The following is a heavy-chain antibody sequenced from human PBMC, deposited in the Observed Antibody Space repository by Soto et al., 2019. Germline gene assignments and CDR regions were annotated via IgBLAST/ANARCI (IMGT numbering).Heavy chain of an antibody. D-gene: IGHD5-18*01. CDR1: GLTFKNYA. CDR2: LPERGSSP. V-gene: IGHV3-23*01. Sequence: WWSLRLSRAASGLTFKNYAISWARKNTGKGLEWISALPERGSSPYYADSVKGRFTISRDNSKNTLYLQMNSLRAEDTAVYYCAKMTSGSYGPNYGMDVWGQGTTVTVSS. J-gene: IGHJ6*02. CDR3: AKMTSGSYGPNYGMDV.